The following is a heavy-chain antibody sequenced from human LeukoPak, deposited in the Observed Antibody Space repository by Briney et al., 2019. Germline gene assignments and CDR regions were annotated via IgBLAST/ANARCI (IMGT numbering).Heavy chain of an antibody. V-gene: IGHV3-7*01. CDR1: GFTFSSYW. D-gene: IGHD1-20*01. CDR2: IKQDGSEK. CDR3: ARDGITGTVAFDI. J-gene: IGHJ3*02. Sequence: GGSLRLSCAASGFTFSSYWMSWVRQAPGKGLEWVANIKQDGSEKYYVDSVKGRFTISRDNAKNSLYLQMNSPRAEDTAVYYCARDGITGTVAFDIWGQGTMVTVSS.